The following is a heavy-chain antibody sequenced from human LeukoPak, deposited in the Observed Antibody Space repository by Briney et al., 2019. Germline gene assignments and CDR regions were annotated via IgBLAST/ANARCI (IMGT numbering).Heavy chain of an antibody. CDR3: AREKTGAGLDY. V-gene: IGHV3-66*02. J-gene: IGHJ4*02. Sequence: GGSLRLSCAASGFTVSSNYMSWVRQAPGKGLEWVSVIYSGGSTYYADSVKGRFTISRDNSKNTLYPQMNSLRAEDTAVYYCAREKTGAGLDYWGQGTLVTVSS. CDR1: GFTVSSNY. CDR2: IYSGGST.